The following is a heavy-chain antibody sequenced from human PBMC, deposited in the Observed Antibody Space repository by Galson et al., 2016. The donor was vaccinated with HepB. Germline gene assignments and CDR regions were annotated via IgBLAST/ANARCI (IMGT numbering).Heavy chain of an antibody. Sequence: SLRLSCAASGFTFRTSWMSWVRQHPGKGPEWVANINPDGSQTYYVDSVKGRFNISKDNAKNSLYLRMNSLRADDTAVYYCARDPMRFAFDLWGQGTMVTVSS. CDR1: GFTFRTSW. CDR3: ARDPMRFAFDL. V-gene: IGHV3-7*01. CDR2: INPDGSQT. J-gene: IGHJ3*01.